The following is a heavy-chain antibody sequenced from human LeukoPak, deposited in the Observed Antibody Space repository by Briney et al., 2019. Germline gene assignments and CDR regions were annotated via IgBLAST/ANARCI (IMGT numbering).Heavy chain of an antibody. CDR3: ARRKYYGSGSYPNFDY. CDR1: GYSFTSYW. J-gene: IGHJ4*02. V-gene: IGHV5-51*01. Sequence: GESLKISCKGSGYSFTSYWIGWVRQMPGKGLEWMGIIYPGDSDTRYSPSFQGQVTISADKSISTAYLQWSSLKASDTAMYYCARRKYYGSGSYPNFDYWGQGTLVTVSS. CDR2: IYPGDSDT. D-gene: IGHD3-10*01.